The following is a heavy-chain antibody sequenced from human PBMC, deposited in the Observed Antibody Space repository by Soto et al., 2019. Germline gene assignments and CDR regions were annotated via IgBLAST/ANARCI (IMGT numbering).Heavy chain of an antibody. D-gene: IGHD1-20*01. CDR2: IWYDGSNK. Sequence: QVQLVESGGGVVQPGRSLRLSCAASGFSFSDYGMHWVRQAPGKGLEWVALIWYDGSNKYYEDSVKGRFTISRDNSKNTLFLQMNSLRVEDTXXXXXXXXSHNWNSREFYFYYNLDVWGQGTTVTVSS. J-gene: IGHJ6*03. CDR3: XXXSHNWNSREFYFYYNLDV. CDR1: GFSFSDYG. V-gene: IGHV3-33*01.